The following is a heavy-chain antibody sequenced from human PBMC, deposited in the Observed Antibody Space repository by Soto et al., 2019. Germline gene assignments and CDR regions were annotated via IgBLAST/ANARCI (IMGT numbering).Heavy chain of an antibody. J-gene: IGHJ4*02. Sequence: QITLKESGPTLVKPTQTLTLTCTFSGFSLSTSGVGVGWIRQPPGKALEWLALIYWDDDKRYSPSLKSRLTITQDTPKHQVVLTMTTMDPVDTATYFCAHSLIPNWGSRGAFDYWGQGTLVTVSS. V-gene: IGHV2-5*02. CDR1: GFSLSTSGVG. CDR2: IYWDDDK. D-gene: IGHD7-27*01. CDR3: AHSLIPNWGSRGAFDY.